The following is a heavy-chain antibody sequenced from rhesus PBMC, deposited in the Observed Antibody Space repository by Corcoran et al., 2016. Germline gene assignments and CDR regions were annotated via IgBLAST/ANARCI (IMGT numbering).Heavy chain of an antibody. CDR3: ARASRFDY. V-gene: IGHV4-160*01. CDR2: NYGSGGIT. Sequence: QVQLQESGPGLVKPSETLSLTCAVSGGSISGYYWSWIRPPTGKGLEWIGRNYGSGGITDYNPALKRPVTLSTDTSKDQFSQRLGSVTAADTAVYYWARASRFDYGGQGVLVTVSS. CDR1: GGSISGYY. J-gene: IGHJ4*01.